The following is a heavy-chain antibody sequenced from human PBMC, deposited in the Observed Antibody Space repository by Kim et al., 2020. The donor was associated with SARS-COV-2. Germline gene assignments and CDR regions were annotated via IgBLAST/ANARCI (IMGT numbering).Heavy chain of an antibody. CDR2: T. V-gene: IGHV4-59*01. J-gene: IGHJ5*02. Sequence: TNDNPDLKSRVTIAVDTAKNQFSLKLSAVTAAETAVYYCARTGIAYNFDPWGQGTLVTVSS. CDR3: ARTGIAYNFDP. D-gene: IGHD6-13*01.